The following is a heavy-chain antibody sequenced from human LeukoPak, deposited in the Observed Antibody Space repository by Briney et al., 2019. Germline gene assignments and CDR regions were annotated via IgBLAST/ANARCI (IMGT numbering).Heavy chain of an antibody. Sequence: GGSLRLSCAASGFTFSSYGMHWVRQATGKGLEWVSAIGTAGDTYYPGPVKGRFTISRENAKNSLYLQMNSLRAGDTAVYYCARARFLEWSYYFDYWGQGTLVTVSS. J-gene: IGHJ4*02. CDR2: IGTAGDT. CDR3: ARARFLEWSYYFDY. CDR1: GFTFSSYG. D-gene: IGHD3-3*01. V-gene: IGHV3-13*01.